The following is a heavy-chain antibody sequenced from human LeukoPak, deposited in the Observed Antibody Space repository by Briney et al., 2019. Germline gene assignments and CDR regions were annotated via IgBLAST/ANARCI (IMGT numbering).Heavy chain of an antibody. CDR3: ARGPETGESFDY. V-gene: IGHV4-59*11. D-gene: IGHD7-27*01. Sequence: SETLSLTCTVSGGSISSHCWSWIRQPPGKGLEWIGYIYYSGSTNYNPSLKSRVTISVDTSKNQFSLKLSSVTAADTAVYYCARGPETGESFDYWGQGTLVTVSS. CDR1: GGSISSHC. J-gene: IGHJ4*02. CDR2: IYYSGST.